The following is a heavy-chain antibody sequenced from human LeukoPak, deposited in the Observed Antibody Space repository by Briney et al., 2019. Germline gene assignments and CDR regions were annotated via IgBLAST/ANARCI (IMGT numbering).Heavy chain of an antibody. D-gene: IGHD3-16*01. Sequence: PPGGSLRLSCAASGFTFSSYAMSWVRQAPGKGLEWVANIKQDGSEKYYVDSVKGRFTISRDNAKNSLYLQMNSLRAEDTAVYYCARDGAGVRSFQSSRLRLPFAMDVWGQGTTVTVSS. J-gene: IGHJ6*02. CDR2: IKQDGSEK. V-gene: IGHV3-7*01. CDR1: GFTFSSYA. CDR3: ARDGAGVRSFQSSRLRLPFAMDV.